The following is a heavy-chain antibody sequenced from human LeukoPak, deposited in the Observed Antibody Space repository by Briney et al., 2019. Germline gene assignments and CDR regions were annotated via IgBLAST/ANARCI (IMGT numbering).Heavy chain of an antibody. Sequence: PSETLSLTCTVSGDSISSHYWSWIRQPPGKGLEWIGYIYNSGSTNYNPPLKSRVTISVDTSKNQFSLNLSSVTAADTAVYYCARGHYYDSSGDYWGQGTLVTVSS. CDR3: ARGHYYDSSGDY. CDR2: IYNSGST. CDR1: GDSISSHY. V-gene: IGHV4-59*11. D-gene: IGHD3-22*01. J-gene: IGHJ4*02.